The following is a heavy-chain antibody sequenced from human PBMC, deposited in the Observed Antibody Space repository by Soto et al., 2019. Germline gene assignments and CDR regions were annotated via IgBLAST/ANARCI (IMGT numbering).Heavy chain of an antibody. V-gene: IGHV3-33*01. CDR2: IWYDGSNK. CDR1: GFTFSSYG. D-gene: IGHD6-19*01. J-gene: IGHJ6*02. Sequence: PGGSLRLSCAASGFTFSSYGMHWVRQAPGKGLEWVAVIWYDGSNKYYADSVKGRFTISRDNSKNTLYLQMNSLRAEDTAVYYCAREPGDSSGWYRVYYYGMDVWGQGTTVTVSS. CDR3: AREPGDSSGWYRVYYYGMDV.